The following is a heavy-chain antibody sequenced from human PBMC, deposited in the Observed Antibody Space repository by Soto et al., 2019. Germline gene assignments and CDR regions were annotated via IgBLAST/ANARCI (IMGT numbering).Heavy chain of an antibody. CDR2: MNPNSGNT. CDR1: GYTFTSYD. J-gene: IGHJ6*03. Sequence: ASVKVSCKASGYTFTSYDINWVRQATGQGLEWMGWMNPNSGNTGYAQKFQGRVTMTRNTSISTAYMELSSLRSEDTAVYYCARGLGRYFDWLQPNYYYYYYMDVWGKGTTVTVSS. CDR3: ARGLGRYFDWLQPNYYYYYYMDV. V-gene: IGHV1-8*01. D-gene: IGHD3-9*01.